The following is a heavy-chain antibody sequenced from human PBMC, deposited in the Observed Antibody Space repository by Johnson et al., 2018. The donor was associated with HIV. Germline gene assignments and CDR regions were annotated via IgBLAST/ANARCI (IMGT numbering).Heavy chain of an antibody. CDR1: GFTFSSYG. Sequence: VQLVESGGGLVKPGVSLRLSCVASGFTFSSYGMTWVRQAPGKGLEWVSGISGSGTSTYYADSVKGRFTISRDNSKNTLYLQMNSLRAEDTSVYYCARQRRLFVGHDAFDIWGQGTMVTVSS. D-gene: IGHD2-21*01. CDR3: ARQRRLFVGHDAFDI. CDR2: ISGSGTST. J-gene: IGHJ3*02. V-gene: IGHV3-23*04.